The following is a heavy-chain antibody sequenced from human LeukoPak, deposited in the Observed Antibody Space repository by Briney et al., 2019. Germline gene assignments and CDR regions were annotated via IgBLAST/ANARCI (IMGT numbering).Heavy chain of an antibody. CDR3: ARAFRLYFDY. V-gene: IGHV4-39*01. D-gene: IGHD2/OR15-2a*01. CDR2: IYYSGST. J-gene: IGHJ4*02. Sequence: SETLSLICTVSGGSISSSSYYWGWIRQPPGKGLEWIGSIYYSGSTYYNPSLKSRVTISVDTSKNQFSLKLSSVTAADTAVYYCARAFRLYFDYWGQGTLVTVSS. CDR1: GGSISSSSYY.